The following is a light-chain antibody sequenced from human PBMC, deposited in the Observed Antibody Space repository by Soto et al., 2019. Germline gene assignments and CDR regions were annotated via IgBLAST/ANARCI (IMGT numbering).Light chain of an antibody. V-gene: IGLV2-14*03. J-gene: IGLJ1*01. CDR3: SSYTTTGTQV. CDR1: TRDVGGFDY. CDR2: DVS. Sequence: QSVLTQPASVSGSPGQSITVSCTGTTRDVGGFDYVSWYQQHPGKAPKLMIFDVSNRPSGVSDRFSGSKSGNTASLTISGLQAEDEADYYCSSYTTTGTQVFGTGTKLTVL.